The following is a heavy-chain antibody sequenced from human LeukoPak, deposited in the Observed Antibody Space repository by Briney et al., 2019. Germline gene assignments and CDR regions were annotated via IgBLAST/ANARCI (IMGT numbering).Heavy chain of an antibody. CDR3: ARFKRAGGWSYFDY. J-gene: IGHJ4*02. Sequence: SETLSLTCTVSGGSISTYYWSWVRKPPGKGLEWIGHIYNSGSTNYSPSLKSRVTISVDTSKNQFSLKLSSVTAADTAVYYCARFKRAGGWSYFDYWGQGTLVTVSS. D-gene: IGHD6-19*01. CDR2: IYNSGST. V-gene: IGHV4-59*01. CDR1: GGSISTYY.